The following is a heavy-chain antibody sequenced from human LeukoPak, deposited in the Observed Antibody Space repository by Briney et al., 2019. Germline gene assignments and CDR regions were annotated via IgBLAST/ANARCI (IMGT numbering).Heavy chain of an antibody. CDR3: ARVNSSGWYRGRYFDY. V-gene: IGHV4-39*07. Sequence: SETLSLTCTVSGGSISSSNYYWGWIRQPPGKGLQWIGSIYYSGSTYYNPSLKSRVTISVDTSKNQFSLKLSSVTAADTAVYYCARVNSSGWYRGRYFDYWGQGTLVTVSS. CDR1: GGSISSSNYY. J-gene: IGHJ4*02. CDR2: IYYSGST. D-gene: IGHD6-19*01.